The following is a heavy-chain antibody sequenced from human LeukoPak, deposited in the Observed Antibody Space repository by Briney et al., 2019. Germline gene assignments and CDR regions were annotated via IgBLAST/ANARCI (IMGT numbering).Heavy chain of an antibody. J-gene: IGHJ4*02. CDR3: ARDLSGVTGYTYGRGIDY. CDR2: ISSRGTII. CDR1: EFSVGSNY. Sequence: GGSLRLSCAASEFSVGSNYMTWVRQAPGKGLEWVSYISSRGTIIYYADSVKGRFTISRDNAKTSLYLQMNCLRAEDTAVYYCARDLSGVTGYTYGRGIDYWGQGTLVTVSS. D-gene: IGHD5-18*01. V-gene: IGHV3-48*04.